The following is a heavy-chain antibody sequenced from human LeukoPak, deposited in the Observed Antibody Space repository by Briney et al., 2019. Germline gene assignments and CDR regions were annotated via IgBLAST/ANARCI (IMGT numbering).Heavy chain of an antibody. J-gene: IGHJ3*02. CDR2: ISHDGSDK. V-gene: IGHV3-30*18. CDR1: GFTFSSYG. Sequence: PGGSLGLSCAASGFTFSSYGMHWVRQAPGKGLEWVAVISHDGSDKYYADSVKGRFTISRDNSKNTLYLQMNSLRAEDTAVYYCAKRTPGEYLGAFDIWGQGTMVTVSS. CDR3: AKRTPGEYLGAFDI. D-gene: IGHD3-10*01.